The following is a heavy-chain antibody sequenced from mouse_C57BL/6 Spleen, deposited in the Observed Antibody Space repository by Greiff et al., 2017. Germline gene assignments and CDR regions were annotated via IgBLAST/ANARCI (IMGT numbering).Heavy chain of an antibody. CDR2: IDPSDSET. D-gene: IGHD2-5*01. J-gene: IGHJ4*01. V-gene: IGHV1-52*01. CDR1: GYTFTSYW. Sequence: VQLQQPGAELVRPGSSVKLSCKASGYTFTSYWMHWVKQRPIQGLEWIGNIDPSDSETRYNQKFKDKATLTVDKSSSTAYMQLSSLTSEDSAVYYCARNSNPYAMDYWGQGTSVTVSS. CDR3: ARNSNPYAMDY.